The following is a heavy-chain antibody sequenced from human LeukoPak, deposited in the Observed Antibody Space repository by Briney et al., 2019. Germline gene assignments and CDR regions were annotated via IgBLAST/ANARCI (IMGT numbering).Heavy chain of an antibody. CDR1: GFTVSSNY. CDR3: ARLATTSRGYYFDY. Sequence: GGSLRLSCAASGFTVSSNYMSWVRQAPGKGLEWVSVIYSGGSTYYADSVKGRFTISRDNSKNTLYLQMNSLRAEDTAVYYCARLATTSRGYYFDYWGQGTLVTVPS. J-gene: IGHJ4*02. D-gene: IGHD5-24*01. CDR2: IYSGGST. V-gene: IGHV3-66*04.